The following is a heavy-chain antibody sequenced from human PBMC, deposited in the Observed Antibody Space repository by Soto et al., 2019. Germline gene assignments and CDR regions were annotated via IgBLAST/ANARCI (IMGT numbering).Heavy chain of an antibody. Sequence: GASVKVSCKASGGTFSSYTSSWVREAPGQGLEWMGRISAYNGNTNYAQKLQGRVTMTTDTSTSTAYMELRSLRSDDTAVYYCARDPSLTLLRAAPQLNNYYYYYLDVWGKGTTVTVSS. CDR2: ISAYNGNT. CDR1: GGTFSSYT. CDR3: ARDPSLTLLRAAPQLNNYYYYYLDV. J-gene: IGHJ6*03. D-gene: IGHD3-10*01. V-gene: IGHV1-18*01.